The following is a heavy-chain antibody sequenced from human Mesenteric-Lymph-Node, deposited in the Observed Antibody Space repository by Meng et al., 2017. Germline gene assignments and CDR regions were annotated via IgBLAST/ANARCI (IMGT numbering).Heavy chain of an antibody. J-gene: IGHJ4*02. Sequence: VQLVDSGGGFVQPGGSLRLSCAASGFTFRNFAMSWVRQSPGKGLECVSIITSSDDTYYLDSVKGRFTVSRDNSKNTLHLQMDSLSAEDTAVYYCAKNFNFDDWGRGTLVTVSS. CDR1: GFTFRNFA. V-gene: IGHV3-23*04. CDR2: ITSSDDT. CDR3: AKNFNFDD.